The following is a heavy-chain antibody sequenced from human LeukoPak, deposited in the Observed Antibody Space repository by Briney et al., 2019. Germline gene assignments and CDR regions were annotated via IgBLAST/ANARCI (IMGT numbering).Heavy chain of an antibody. Sequence: PSETLSLTCTVSGGSISNYYWSWIRQPPGKGLEWIGYIYYSGSANYNPSLKSRITISVDTSKNKFSLRLRSVTAADTAIYYCARRTGSYFGQFDSWGQGTLVTVSS. D-gene: IGHD3-10*01. CDR1: GGSISNYY. CDR2: IYYSGSA. V-gene: IGHV4-59*01. J-gene: IGHJ4*02. CDR3: ARRTGSYFGQFDS.